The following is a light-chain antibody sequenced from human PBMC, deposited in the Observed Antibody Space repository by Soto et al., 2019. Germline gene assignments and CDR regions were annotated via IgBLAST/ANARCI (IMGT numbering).Light chain of an antibody. J-gene: IGKJ5*01. CDR3: QQYSNWPPIT. Sequence: EIVMTQSPATVSVSPGERATLSCRASQSVGSSLAGYQQKPGQAPRLLIYGASTRASGIPARFSGSGSGTEFTLTISSLQSEDFAVYYCQQYSNWPPITFGQGTRLEIK. V-gene: IGKV3-15*01. CDR2: GAS. CDR1: QSVGSS.